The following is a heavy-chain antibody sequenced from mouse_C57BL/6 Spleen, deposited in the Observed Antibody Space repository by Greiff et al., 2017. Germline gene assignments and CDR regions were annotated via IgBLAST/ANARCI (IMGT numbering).Heavy chain of an antibody. CDR3: TREGYGSSPYAMDY. Sequence: EVNLVESGEGLVKPGGSLKLSCAASGFSFSSYAMSWVRQTPEKRLEWVAYISSGGDYIYYADTVKGRFTISRDNARNTLYLQMSSLKSEDTAMYYCTREGYGSSPYAMDYWGQGTSVTVSS. CDR2: ISSGGDYI. J-gene: IGHJ4*01. D-gene: IGHD1-1*01. V-gene: IGHV5-9-1*02. CDR1: GFSFSSYA.